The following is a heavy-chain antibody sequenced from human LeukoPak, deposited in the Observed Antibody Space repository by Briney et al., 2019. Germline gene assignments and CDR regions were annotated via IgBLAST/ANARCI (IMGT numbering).Heavy chain of an antibody. CDR3: ARSVWSEDL. V-gene: IGHV3-7*01. CDR1: GFTFSSYW. D-gene: IGHD2-21*01. CDR2: KDQDGSGK. J-gene: IGHJ5*02. Sequence: GGSLRLSCAASGFTFSSYWMSWVRQAPGKGLEWVANKDQDGSGKNYMASVRGRFTISRDNAKNAGYLQMNSLRAEDTGVYFCARSVWSEDLGGEGILVTVSS.